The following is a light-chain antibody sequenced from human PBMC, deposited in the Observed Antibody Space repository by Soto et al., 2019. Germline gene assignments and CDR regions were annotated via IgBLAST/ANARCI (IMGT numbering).Light chain of an antibody. V-gene: IGKV3-15*01. J-gene: IGKJ1*01. CDR2: GAS. CDR1: QRFSSN. CDR3: QQYNNWPRT. Sequence: EIVMTQSPATLSVSPGERATLSCRASQRFSSNLAWYQQKPGQAPRLLIYGASTRATGIPARFSGSGSGTEFTLTISSLQSEDFAVYYCQQYNNWPRTFGQRTKVEIK.